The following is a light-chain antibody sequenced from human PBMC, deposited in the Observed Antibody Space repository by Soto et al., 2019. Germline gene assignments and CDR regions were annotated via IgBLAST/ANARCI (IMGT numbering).Light chain of an antibody. CDR2: DVS. Sequence: QSALTQPRSVSGSPGQSVTISCTGTISDVGAYNYVSWYQQHPGRAPKLMIYDVSKRPSGVPDRFSGSKSGNTASLTISGLQAEDEADYYCCSYAGNSIRGFGTGTKVTVL. CDR3: CSYAGNSIRG. J-gene: IGLJ1*01. CDR1: ISDVGAYNY. V-gene: IGLV2-11*01.